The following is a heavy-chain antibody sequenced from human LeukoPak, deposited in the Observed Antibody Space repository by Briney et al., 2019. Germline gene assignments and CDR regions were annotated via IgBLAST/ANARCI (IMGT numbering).Heavy chain of an antibody. CDR1: GGSFSGYY. Sequence: PSETLSLTCAVYGGSFSGYYWSWIRQPPGKGLEWIGYIYYSGSTNYNPTLKSRVTISVDTSKNQFSLKLSSVTAADTAVYYCARRKLEFDYWGQGTLVTVSS. V-gene: IGHV4-59*01. CDR3: ARRKLEFDY. J-gene: IGHJ4*02. D-gene: IGHD1-1*01. CDR2: IYYSGST.